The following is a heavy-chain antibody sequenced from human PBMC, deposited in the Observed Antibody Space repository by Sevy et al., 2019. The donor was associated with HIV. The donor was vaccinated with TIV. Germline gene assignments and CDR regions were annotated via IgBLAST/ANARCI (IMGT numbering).Heavy chain of an antibody. CDR3: ARSVDY. CDR1: GFSFSSYW. J-gene: IGHJ4*02. CDR2: VNLDGSGK. Sequence: GGSLRLSCAASGFSFSSYWMTWFRQAPGKELEWVANVNLDGSGKYYVDSVKGRFTISRDNARNSLSLQMNSLRAEDMAVYYCARSVDYWGQGTLVTVSS. V-gene: IGHV3-7*01.